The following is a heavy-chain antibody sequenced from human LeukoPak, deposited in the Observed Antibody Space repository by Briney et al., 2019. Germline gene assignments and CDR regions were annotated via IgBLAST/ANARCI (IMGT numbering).Heavy chain of an antibody. CDR3: ARDPAHSGSGWYTWYFDY. J-gene: IGHJ4*02. D-gene: IGHD6-19*01. V-gene: IGHV3-33*01. CDR2: IWYDGSNK. Sequence: GGSLRLSYAASGFTFSNYDIHWVRQAPGKGLEWVAVIWYDGSNKYYADSVKGRFTISRDNSKNSLYLQMNSLRAEDTAVYYCARDPAHSGSGWYTWYFDYWGQGTLVTVSS. CDR1: GFTFSNYD.